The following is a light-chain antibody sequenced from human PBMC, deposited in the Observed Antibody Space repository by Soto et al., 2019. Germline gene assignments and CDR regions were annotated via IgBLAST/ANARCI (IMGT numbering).Light chain of an antibody. CDR3: KQYENYWT. Sequence: DIHMTQSHSTLSATAGDRVTITCRASQSISSWLAWYQHKPGKAPKLLIYDASNLDSGVQSRFSGSGSGTEFSLTIRNLQPDDCATYYCKQYENYWTCGQGTKVDIK. CDR2: DAS. J-gene: IGKJ1*01. V-gene: IGKV1-5*01. CDR1: QSISSW.